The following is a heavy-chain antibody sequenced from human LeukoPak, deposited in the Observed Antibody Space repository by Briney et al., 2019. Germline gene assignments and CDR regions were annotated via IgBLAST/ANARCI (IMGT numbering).Heavy chain of an antibody. CDR2: IKEDGSDK. CDR1: GFTFSTYG. Sequence: GGSLRLSCAASGFTFSTYGMHWVRQAPGKGLEWVANIKEDGSDKYYVDSVKGRFTISRDNAKNSLDLQMNSLRVEDTAVYYCAREKAYYESGGYFRFDPWGQGTLVTVSS. J-gene: IGHJ5*02. D-gene: IGHD3-22*01. V-gene: IGHV3-7*01. CDR3: AREKAYYESGGYFRFDP.